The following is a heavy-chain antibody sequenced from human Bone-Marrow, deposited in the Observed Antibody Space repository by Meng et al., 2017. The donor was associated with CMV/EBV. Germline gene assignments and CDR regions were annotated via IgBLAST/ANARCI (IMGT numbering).Heavy chain of an antibody. V-gene: IGHV3-66*03. J-gene: IGHJ4*01. CDR2: IYDSGTT. D-gene: IGHD6-13*01. Sequence: GESLKISCAASGFTVSSNYMSWVRQAPGKGLEWLSVIYDSGTTFYAESVKGRFTVSRDSSKNTLFLQMNSLRGEDTAVYYCAREFVAARLDYWGQGTLVTVSS. CDR1: GFTVSSNY. CDR3: AREFVAARLDY.